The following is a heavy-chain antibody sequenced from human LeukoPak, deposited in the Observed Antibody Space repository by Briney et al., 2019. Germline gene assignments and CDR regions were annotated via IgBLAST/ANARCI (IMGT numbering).Heavy chain of an antibody. CDR2: IYPGDSDT. CDR1: GYSFTSYW. CDR3: ARHGTTTVTYAFDI. V-gene: IGHV5-51*01. D-gene: IGHD4-17*01. Sequence: GESLKISCKASGYSFTSYWIGWVRPMPGKGLEWPGVIYPGDSDTRYSPSFQGQVTISADKSISTAYLHWSSLKASDTAMYYCARHGTTTVTYAFDIWGQGTMVTVSS. J-gene: IGHJ3*02.